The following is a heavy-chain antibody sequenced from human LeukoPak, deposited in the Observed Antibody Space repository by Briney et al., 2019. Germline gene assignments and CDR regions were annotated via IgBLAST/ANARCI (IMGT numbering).Heavy chain of an antibody. D-gene: IGHD3-22*01. J-gene: IGHJ4*02. CDR3: ARDDNYYDSSGYYGPQQSPGQYYFDY. V-gene: IGHV3-48*04. Sequence: GGSLRLSCAASGFTFSTYSMNWVRRAPGKGLEWVSYISSSSSSIYSADSVKGRFTISRDNAKNSLYLQMNSLRAEDTAVYYCARDDNYYDSSGYYGPQQSPGQYYFDYWGQGTLVTVSS. CDR1: GFTFSTYS. CDR2: ISSSSSSI.